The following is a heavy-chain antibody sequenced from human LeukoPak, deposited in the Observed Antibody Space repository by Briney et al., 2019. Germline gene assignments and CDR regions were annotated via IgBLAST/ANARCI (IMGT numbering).Heavy chain of an antibody. CDR3: ARVSSGWYGY. Sequence: PGGSLRLSCAASEFTFSSYGMHWVRQAPGKGLEYVSAISSNGGSTNYANSVKGRFTISRDNSKNTLYLQMGSLRTEDMAVYYCARVSSGWYGYWGQGTLVTVSS. V-gene: IGHV3-64*01. CDR1: EFTFSSYG. J-gene: IGHJ1*01. D-gene: IGHD6-19*01. CDR2: ISSNGGST.